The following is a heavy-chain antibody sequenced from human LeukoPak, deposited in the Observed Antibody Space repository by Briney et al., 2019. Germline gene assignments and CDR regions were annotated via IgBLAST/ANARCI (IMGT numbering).Heavy chain of an antibody. V-gene: IGHV3-48*03. CDR1: GFTFGSYE. CDR3: ARDLGDITMVRGDANY. D-gene: IGHD3-10*01. CDR2: ISSSGSTI. J-gene: IGHJ4*02. Sequence: GGSLRLSCAASGFTFGSYEMNWVRPAPGKGLEWVSYISSSGSTIYYADSVKGRFTISRDNAKNSLYLQMNSLRAEDTAVYYCARDLGDITMVRGDANYWGQGTLVTVSS.